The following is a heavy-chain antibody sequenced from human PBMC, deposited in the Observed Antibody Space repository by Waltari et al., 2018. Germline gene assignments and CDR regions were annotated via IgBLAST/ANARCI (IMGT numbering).Heavy chain of an antibody. Sequence: QLQLQESGPGLVTPSETLSLTCGVSGGSISTTSYYWGWIRHPPGRGLGGMGIIYYKGATQYNSCSRRGGAISMDRSKSQFSLKVTSVTAADTAVYYCARELRIGVAGSVSGYWGQGTLVTVSS. J-gene: IGHJ4*02. CDR2: IYYKGAT. D-gene: IGHD6-19*01. CDR1: GGSISTTSYY. V-gene: IGHV4-39*01. CDR3: ARELRIGVAGSVSGY.